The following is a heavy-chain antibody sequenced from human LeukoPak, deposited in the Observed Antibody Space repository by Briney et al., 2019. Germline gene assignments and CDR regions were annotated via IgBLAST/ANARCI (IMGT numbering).Heavy chain of an antibody. V-gene: IGHV3-11*01. CDR2: ISSSGSTI. CDR1: GFTFSDYY. D-gene: IGHD1-26*01. Sequence: PGGSLRLSCAASGFTFSDYYMSWIRQAPGKGLEWVSYISSSGSTIYYADSVKGRFTISRDNAKNSLYLQMNSLRAEDTAVYYCARVRNVGATYFDYWGQGTLVTVPS. CDR3: ARVRNVGATYFDY. J-gene: IGHJ4*02.